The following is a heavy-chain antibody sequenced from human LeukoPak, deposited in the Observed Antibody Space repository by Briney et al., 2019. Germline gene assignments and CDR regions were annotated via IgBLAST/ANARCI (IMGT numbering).Heavy chain of an antibody. Sequence: GRSVGLSCAAAGFAFSSYAMHWVRQAPGKGLEWVAVISYDGSNKYYADSVKGRFTISRDNSKNTLYLQMNSLRAEDTAVYYCAREGDYYFDYWGQGTLVTVSS. D-gene: IGHD2-21*02. CDR3: AREGDYYFDY. CDR1: GFAFSSYA. J-gene: IGHJ4*02. CDR2: ISYDGSNK. V-gene: IGHV3-30-3*01.